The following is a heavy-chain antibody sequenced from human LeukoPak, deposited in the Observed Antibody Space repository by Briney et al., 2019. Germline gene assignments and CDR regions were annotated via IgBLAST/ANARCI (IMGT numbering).Heavy chain of an antibody. CDR2: IKQDGSEK. CDR1: GFTFSSYW. D-gene: IGHD3-22*01. V-gene: IGHV3-7*03. J-gene: IGHJ4*02. Sequence: GGSLRLSCAASGFTFSSYWMSWVRQAPGKGLEWVANIKQDGSEKYYVDSVKGRFTISRDNAKNSLYLQMNSLRAEDTALYYCASSHSSGYYASFDYWGQGTLVTVSS. CDR3: ASSHSSGYYASFDY.